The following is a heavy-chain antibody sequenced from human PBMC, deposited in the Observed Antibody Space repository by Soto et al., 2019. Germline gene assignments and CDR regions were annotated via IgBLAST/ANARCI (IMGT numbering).Heavy chain of an antibody. Sequence: QVQLVQSGAEVKKPGASVKVSCKASGYTFTSYDINWGRQATGQGLEWMGWMNPNRGNTGYAQKLQGRIPTSRNTPKSTAYRELSSLRSEDTAVYYCARSTNDYGDRHWGQGTLVTVSS. CDR2: MNPNRGNT. CDR1: GYTFTSYD. D-gene: IGHD4-17*01. CDR3: ARSTNDYGDRH. J-gene: IGHJ4*02. V-gene: IGHV1-8*01.